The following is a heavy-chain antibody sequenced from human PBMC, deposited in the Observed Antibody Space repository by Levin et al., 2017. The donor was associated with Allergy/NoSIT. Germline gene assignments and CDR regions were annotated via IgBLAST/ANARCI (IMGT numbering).Heavy chain of an antibody. Sequence: LRLSCAVSGGSISSGGYSWSWIRQPPGKGLEWIGYIYHSGSTYYNPSLKSRVTISVDRSKNQFSLKLSSVTAADTAVYYCARSTVADAFDIWGQGTMVTVSS. V-gene: IGHV4-30-2*01. CDR2: IYHSGST. CDR1: GGSISSGGYS. CDR3: ARSTVADAFDI. J-gene: IGHJ3*02. D-gene: IGHD4-23*01.